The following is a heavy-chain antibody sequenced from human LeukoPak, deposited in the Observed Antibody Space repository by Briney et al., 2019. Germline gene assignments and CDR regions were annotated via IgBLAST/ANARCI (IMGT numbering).Heavy chain of an antibody. CDR2: INHSGGT. Sequence: SETLSLTCAVYGGSFSGYYWSWIRQPPGKGLEWIGEINHSGGTKYNPSLKSRVTISVDTSKNQFSLKLSSVTAADTAVYYCAREVGGSHVFDIWGQGTMVTVSS. J-gene: IGHJ3*02. V-gene: IGHV4-34*01. CDR3: AREVGGSHVFDI. CDR1: GGSFSGYY.